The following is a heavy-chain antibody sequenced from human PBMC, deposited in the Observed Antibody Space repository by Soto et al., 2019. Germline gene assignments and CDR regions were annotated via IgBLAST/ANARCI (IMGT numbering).Heavy chain of an antibody. CDR2: IYYSGST. Sequence: LSLFRSLPGGCICIGGYYWCWIRQYTGKGLEWIGYIYYSGSTYYNPSLKSRVTISVDTSKNQFSLKLSSVTAADTAVHYCASGLQAAAGNNYFDYWGQGTRVTVSS. CDR3: ASGLQAAAGNNYFDY. CDR1: GGCICIGGYY. V-gene: IGHV4-31*02. D-gene: IGHD6-13*01. J-gene: IGHJ4*02.